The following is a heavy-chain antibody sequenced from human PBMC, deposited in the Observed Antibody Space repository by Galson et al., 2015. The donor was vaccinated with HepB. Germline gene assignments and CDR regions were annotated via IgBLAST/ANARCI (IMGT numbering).Heavy chain of an antibody. J-gene: IGHJ6*03. CDR3: AISRKGFFHFYMDV. D-gene: IGHD3-3*01. CDR2: IIPIFGAP. V-gene: IGHV1-69*13. Sequence: SVKVSCKASGDTLNKFAMTWVRQVPGQGLEWMGGIIPIFGAPDNAQKFQGRVTITADAPWTTVYMELSGLTAEDTAIYYCAISRKGFFHFYMDVWGNGTKVIVSS. CDR1: GDTLNKFA.